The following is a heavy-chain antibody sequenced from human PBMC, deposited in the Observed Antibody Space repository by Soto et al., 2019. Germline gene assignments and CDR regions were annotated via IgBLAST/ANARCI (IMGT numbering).Heavy chain of an antibody. D-gene: IGHD5-12*01. CDR1: GFTFSSYA. J-gene: IGHJ4*02. CDR3: ANVAEPYIVATTADY. V-gene: IGHV3-23*01. Sequence: PGGSLRLSCAASGFTFSSYAMSWVRQAPGKGLEWVSAISGSGGSTYYADSVKGRFTISRDNSKNTLYLQMNSLRAEDTAVYYCANVAEPYIVATTADYWGQGTLVTVSS. CDR2: ISGSGGST.